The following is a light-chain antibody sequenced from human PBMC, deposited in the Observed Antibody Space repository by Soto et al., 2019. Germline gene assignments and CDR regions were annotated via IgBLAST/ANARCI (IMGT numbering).Light chain of an antibody. Sequence: VLTQSPATLSWSPGERSGLSCGASQSVSSYLAWYQQKPGQAPRLLIYDASSRATGIPARFSGSGSGTDFTLTISSLEPEDFAVYYCQQRSNWPITFGQGTRLEI. V-gene: IGKV3-11*01. CDR2: DAS. J-gene: IGKJ5*01. CDR1: QSVSSY. CDR3: QQRSNWPIT.